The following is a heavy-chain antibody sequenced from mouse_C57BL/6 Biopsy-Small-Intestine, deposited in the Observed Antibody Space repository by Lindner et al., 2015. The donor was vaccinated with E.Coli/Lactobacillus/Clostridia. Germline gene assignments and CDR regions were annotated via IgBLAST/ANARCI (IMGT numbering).Heavy chain of an antibody. D-gene: IGHD1-1*01. CDR1: GHTFTSFD. Sequence: VQLQESGPELVKPGTSVKLSCKASGHTFTSFDINWVKQRPGQGLEWIGWIYPGDGSIKYNEKFTGKAVLTVDTSSSTAYMELHRLTSEDSAVYFCARWITTVVTPSYSDVWGTGTMVTVSS. CDR3: ARWITTVVTPSYSDV. CDR2: IYPGDGSI. V-gene: IGHV1-85*01. J-gene: IGHJ1*03.